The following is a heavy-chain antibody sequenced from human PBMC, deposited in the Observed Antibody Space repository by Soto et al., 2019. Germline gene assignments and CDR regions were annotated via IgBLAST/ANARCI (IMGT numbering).Heavy chain of an antibody. V-gene: IGHV3-23*01. Sequence: PGGSLRLSCAASGFTFSSYAMSWVRQAPGKGLEWVSAISGSGGSTYYADSVKGRFTISRDNSKNTLYLQMNSLRAEDTAVYYCAKGEGLLWFGAVAFDIWGQGAMVTVSS. CDR2: ISGSGGST. CDR1: GFTFSSYA. J-gene: IGHJ3*02. CDR3: AKGEGLLWFGAVAFDI. D-gene: IGHD3-10*01.